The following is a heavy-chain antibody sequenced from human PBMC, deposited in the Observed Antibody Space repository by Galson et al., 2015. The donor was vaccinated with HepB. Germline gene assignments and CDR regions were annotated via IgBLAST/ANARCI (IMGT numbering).Heavy chain of an antibody. J-gene: IGHJ4*02. Sequence: QSGAEVKKPGESLKISCKGSGYSFTSYWIGWVRQMPGKGLEWMGIIYPGDSDTRYSPSFQGQVTISADKSISTAYLQWSSLKASDTAMYYCARTFRDDFWSGHLYYFDYWGQGTLVTVSS. CDR3: ARTFRDDFWSGHLYYFDY. CDR2: IYPGDSDT. D-gene: IGHD3-3*01. V-gene: IGHV5-51*01. CDR1: GYSFTSYW.